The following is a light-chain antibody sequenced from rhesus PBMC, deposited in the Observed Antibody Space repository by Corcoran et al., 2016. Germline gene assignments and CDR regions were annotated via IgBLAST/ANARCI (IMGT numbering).Light chain of an antibody. CDR2: FAS. V-gene: IGKV1-66*01. CDR1: QDINHY. CDR3: QQYNNYPLT. J-gene: IGKJ4*01. Sequence: DIQMTQSPSSLSASVGDRVTITCRASQDINHYLSWYQQKPGKAPKPLFYFASSLETGVPSRFSGSGSWTDYTLTISSLQPEDIATYHCQQYNNYPLTVGGGTKVEIK.